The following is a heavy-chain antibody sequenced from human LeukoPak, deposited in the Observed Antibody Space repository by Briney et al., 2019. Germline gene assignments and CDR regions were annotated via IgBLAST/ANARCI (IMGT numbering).Heavy chain of an antibody. Sequence: PGGSLSLSCAASGFVFSASYMSWVRKAPGKGLEWVATIKPDGSEKYHEDSVSGRFTISRDNTNDSLFLQMNSLRVDDTAVYYCVRGGTYWTVSWGQGTLVNVS. CDR3: VRGGTYWTVS. J-gene: IGHJ5*01. CDR2: IKPDGSEK. V-gene: IGHV3-7*01. CDR1: GFVFSASY.